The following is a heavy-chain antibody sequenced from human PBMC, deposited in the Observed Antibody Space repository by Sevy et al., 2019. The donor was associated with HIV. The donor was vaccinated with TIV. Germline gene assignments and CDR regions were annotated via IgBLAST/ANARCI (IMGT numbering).Heavy chain of an antibody. Sequence: GGSLRLSCAASGFSFSIHGMYWVRQAPGKGLEWVAVMSYDGSRKYYADSVKGRFTISRDNSKNTLFLQMNSMRVEDXXXXXXXXAXXXXXXXXXYYYYGMDVWGQGTTVTVSS. J-gene: IGHJ6*02. CDR1: GFSFSIHG. CDR2: MSYDGSRK. V-gene: IGHV3-30*03. CDR3: XXAXXXXXXXXXYYYYGMDV.